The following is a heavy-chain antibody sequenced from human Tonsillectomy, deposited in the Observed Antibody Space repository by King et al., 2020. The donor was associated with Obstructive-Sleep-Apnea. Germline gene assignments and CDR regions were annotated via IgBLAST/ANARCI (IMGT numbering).Heavy chain of an antibody. J-gene: IGHJ4*02. CDR2: IWHDGSNK. Sequence: VQLVESGGGVVQPGRSLRLSCAASGFTFSSYGMDWVRQAPGKGLGWGGLIWHDGSNKYYADSVKGRFTISRDNSKNTLYLQINSLRAEDTALYYCARDKRGYCSSTSCPYYFDYWGQGTLVTVSS. V-gene: IGHV3-33*01. CDR1: GFTFSSYG. D-gene: IGHD2-2*01. CDR3: ARDKRGYCSSTSCPYYFDY.